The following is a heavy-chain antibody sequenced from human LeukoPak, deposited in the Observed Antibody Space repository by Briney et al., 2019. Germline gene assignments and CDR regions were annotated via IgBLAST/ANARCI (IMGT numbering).Heavy chain of an antibody. V-gene: IGHV3-30*04. Sequence: PGRSLRPSCAASGFTFSSCAMQWVRQAPGKGLEWVAVISYDGRNNYYADCVEGRFTIYRDKSKNTLYLQMNSLRAEDTPVYYCPRDSAVWDDYDQEGWFDPWGQGTLLTVSS. CDR1: GFTFSSCA. CDR3: PRDSAVWDDYDQEGWFDP. CDR2: ISYDGRNN. D-gene: IGHD3-16*01. J-gene: IGHJ5*02.